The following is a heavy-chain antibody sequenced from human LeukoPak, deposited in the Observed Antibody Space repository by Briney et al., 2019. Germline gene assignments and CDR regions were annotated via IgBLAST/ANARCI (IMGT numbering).Heavy chain of an antibody. Sequence: GGSLRLSCAASGFTFSSYAMSWVRQAPEKGLECLSTNSGSGGGTYYADSVKGRFTISRDDSKNTLYLQMNSLRAEDTAVYYCVKDLGRYRNNCFDYWGQGTLVTVSS. J-gene: IGHJ4*02. CDR3: VKDLGRYRNNCFDY. V-gene: IGHV3-23*01. CDR2: NSGSGGGT. CDR1: GFTFSSYA. D-gene: IGHD1-26*01.